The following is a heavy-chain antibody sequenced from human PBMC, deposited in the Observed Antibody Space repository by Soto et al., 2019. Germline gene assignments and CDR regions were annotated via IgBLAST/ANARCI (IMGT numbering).Heavy chain of an antibody. CDR2: IKSKTDGGTT. CDR1: GFTFSNAW. D-gene: IGHD3-22*01. Sequence: GGSLRLSCAASGFTFSNAWMNWVRQAPGKGLEWVGRIKSKTDGGTTDYAAPVKGRFTISRDDSKNTLYLQMNSLKTEDTAVYYCTTDPDYYDSSVPAYWGQGTRVTVAS. J-gene: IGHJ4*02. V-gene: IGHV3-15*07. CDR3: TTDPDYYDSSVPAY.